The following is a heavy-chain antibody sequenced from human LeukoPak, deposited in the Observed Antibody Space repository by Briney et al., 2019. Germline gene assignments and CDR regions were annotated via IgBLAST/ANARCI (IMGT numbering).Heavy chain of an antibody. D-gene: IGHD2-2*01. CDR2: ISSSGSTI. CDR3: AREMVVPAATTYYYYGMDV. CDR1: GFTFSSYE. V-gene: IGHV3-48*03. Sequence: GGSLRLSCAASGFTFSSYEMNWVRQAPGKGLGWVSYISSSGSTIYYADSVKGRFTISRDNAKNSLYLQMNSLRAEDTAVYYCAREMVVPAATTYYYYGMDVWGQGTTVTVSS. J-gene: IGHJ6*02.